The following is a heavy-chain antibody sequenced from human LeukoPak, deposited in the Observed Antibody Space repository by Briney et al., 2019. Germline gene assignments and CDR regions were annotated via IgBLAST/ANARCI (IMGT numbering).Heavy chain of an antibody. V-gene: IGHV1-18*01. CDR3: ARVKEDGYTVFDY. D-gene: IGHD5-24*01. CDR1: GYTFTSYG. CDR2: ISAYNGNT. Sequence: ASVKVSCKASGYTFTSYGISWVRQAPGQGLEWMGWISAYNGNTNYAQKLQGRATMTTDTSTSTVYMELSSLRSEDTAVYYCARVKEDGYTVFDYWGQGTLVTVSS. J-gene: IGHJ4*02.